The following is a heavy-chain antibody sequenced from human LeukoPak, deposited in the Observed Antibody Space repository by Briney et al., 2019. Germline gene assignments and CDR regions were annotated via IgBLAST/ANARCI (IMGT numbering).Heavy chain of an antibody. D-gene: IGHD2-2*01. CDR3: ARGKKGYCSSTSCYAGMGLYGKIYYYYMDV. V-gene: IGHV1-8*03. CDR1: GYTFTSYD. J-gene: IGHJ6*03. CDR2: MNPNSGNT. Sequence: GASVKVSCKASGYTFTSYDINWVRQATGQGLEWMGWMNPNSGNTGYAQKFQGRVTITRNTSISTAYMELSSLRSEDTAVYYCARGKKGYCSSTSCYAGMGLYGKIYYYYMDVWGKGTTVTVSS.